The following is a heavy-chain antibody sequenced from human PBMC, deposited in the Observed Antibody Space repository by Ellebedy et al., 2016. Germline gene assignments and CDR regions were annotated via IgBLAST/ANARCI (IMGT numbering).Heavy chain of an antibody. J-gene: IGHJ6*02. D-gene: IGHD3-10*01. CDR3: ARGFDLGSGSYQTFHGMDV. V-gene: IGHV1-69*13. CDR1: GGTFSSYA. CDR2: IIPIFGTA. Sequence: SVKVSCXASGGTFSSYAISWVRQAPGQGLEWMGGIIPIFGTANYAQKFQGRVTITADESTSTAYMELSSLRSEDTAVYYCARGFDLGSGSYQTFHGMDVWGQGTTVTVSS.